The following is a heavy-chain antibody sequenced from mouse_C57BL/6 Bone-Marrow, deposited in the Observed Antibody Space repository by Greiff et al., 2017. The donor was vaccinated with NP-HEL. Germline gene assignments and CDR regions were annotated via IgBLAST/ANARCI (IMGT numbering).Heavy chain of an antibody. V-gene: IGHV5-12*01. CDR1: GFTFSDYY. J-gene: IGHJ2*01. CDR3: ARHGYGSSYGLDY. CDR2: ISNGGGST. Sequence: EVKLMESGGGLVQPGGSLKLSCAASGFTFSDYYMYWVRQTPEKRLEWVAYISNGGGSTYYPDTVKGRFTISRDNAKNTLYLQMSRLKSEDTAMYYCARHGYGSSYGLDYWGQGTTLTVSS. D-gene: IGHD1-1*01.